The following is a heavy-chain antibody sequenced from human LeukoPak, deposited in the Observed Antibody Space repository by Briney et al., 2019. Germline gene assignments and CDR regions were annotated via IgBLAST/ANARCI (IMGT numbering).Heavy chain of an antibody. J-gene: IGHJ6*02. CDR2: IIPIFGTA. CDR1: GGTFSSYA. V-gene: IGHV1-69*13. Sequence: SVKVSCKASGGTFSSYAISWVRQAPGQGLEWMGGIIPIFGTANYAQKFQGRVTITADESTSTAYMELSSLRSEDTAVYYCARRVTITIFGVVLPYCYYGMDVWGQGTTVTVSS. D-gene: IGHD3-3*01. CDR3: ARRVTITIFGVVLPYCYYGMDV.